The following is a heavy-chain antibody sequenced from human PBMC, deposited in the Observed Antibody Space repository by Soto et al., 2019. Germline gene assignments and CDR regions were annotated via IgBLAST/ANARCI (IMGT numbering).Heavy chain of an antibody. CDR1: GFTFRDYW. CDR3: ARENSFIGYCTSTSCPAFDI. Sequence: HPGGSLRLSCADSGFTFRDYWMSWVRQAPGKGLEWVANIKQDGSEKYYVDSVKGRFTISRDNARSSLYLQMNSLRAEDTAVYYCARENSFIGYCTSTSCPAFDIWGQGTVVTVSS. V-gene: IGHV3-7*03. D-gene: IGHD2-2*01. J-gene: IGHJ3*02. CDR2: IKQDGSEK.